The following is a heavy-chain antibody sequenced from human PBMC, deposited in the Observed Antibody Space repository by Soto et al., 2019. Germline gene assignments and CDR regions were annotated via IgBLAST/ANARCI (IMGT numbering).Heavy chain of an antibody. Sequence: QAQLVESGGGVVQPGRPLRLSCAASGFPFNIYGMHWVRQAPGKGLEWVAVISYDGSNKYYTGYVRGRFTISRDDSKNTLYLQINSLGAEDTAVYYCAGVLAGSYGDYVPSPFYFDYWGKGTLVTVSS. J-gene: IGHJ4*02. CDR3: AGVLAGSYGDYVPSPFYFDY. D-gene: IGHD4-17*01. V-gene: IGHV3-30*03. CDR1: GFPFNIYG. CDR2: ISYDGSNK.